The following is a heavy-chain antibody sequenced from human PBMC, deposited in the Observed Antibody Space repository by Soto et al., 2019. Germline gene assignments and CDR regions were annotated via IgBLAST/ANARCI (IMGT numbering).Heavy chain of an antibody. Sequence: QVQLVESGGGVVQPGRSLRLSCAASGFTFSSYAMHWVRQAPGKGLEWVAVISYDGSNKYYADSVKGRFTISRDNSKNTLYLQMNSLRAEDTAVYYCARDITTDNYYYYGMDVW. V-gene: IGHV3-30-3*01. J-gene: IGHJ6*01. CDR1: GFTFSSYA. CDR2: ISYDGSNK. CDR3: ARDITTDNYYYYGMDV. D-gene: IGHD3-3*01.